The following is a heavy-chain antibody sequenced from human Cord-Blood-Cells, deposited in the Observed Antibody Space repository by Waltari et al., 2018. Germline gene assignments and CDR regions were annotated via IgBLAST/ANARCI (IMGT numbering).Heavy chain of an antibody. Sequence: QVQLVESGGGVVQPGRSLRLSCAASGFTFSSYGMHWVRQAPGKGRGWVAVISYDGSNKYYADSVKGRFTISRDNSKNTLYLQMNSLRAEDTAVYYCAKDRGSSGWFDYWGQGTLVTVSS. CDR2: ISYDGSNK. CDR1: GFTFSSYG. D-gene: IGHD6-19*01. J-gene: IGHJ4*02. V-gene: IGHV3-30*18. CDR3: AKDRGSSGWFDY.